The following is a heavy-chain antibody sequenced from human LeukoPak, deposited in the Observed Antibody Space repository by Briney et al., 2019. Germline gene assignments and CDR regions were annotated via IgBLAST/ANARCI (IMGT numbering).Heavy chain of an antibody. V-gene: IGHV4-61*02. CDR3: ARSSSVTRFDY. D-gene: IGHD6-19*01. CDR1: GGSIRGGSLY. CDR2: ISSNGNT. J-gene: IGHJ4*02. Sequence: PSETLSLTCTVSGGSIRGGSLYWSWIRQPAGKGREWIGRISSNGNTNYNPSLKSRVTVSVDTYKNQFALMLNSLTAADTAVYCCARSSSVTRFDYWGQGTLVTVLS.